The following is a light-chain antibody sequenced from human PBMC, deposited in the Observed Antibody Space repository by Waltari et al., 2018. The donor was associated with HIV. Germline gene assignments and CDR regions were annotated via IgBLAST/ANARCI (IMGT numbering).Light chain of an antibody. CDR1: SSDVGGYDT. J-gene: IGLJ3*02. CDR2: EVI. CDR3: CSYAGTYTYVL. Sequence: QSALTQPRSVSGSPGQSVTISCTGTSSDVGGYDTVYWYLQHPGKVPKLIIYEVIKRPSGVPDRFSGSKSGNTASLTISGLQTEDEADYFCCSYAGTYTYVLFGGGTKLNVL. V-gene: IGLV2-11*01.